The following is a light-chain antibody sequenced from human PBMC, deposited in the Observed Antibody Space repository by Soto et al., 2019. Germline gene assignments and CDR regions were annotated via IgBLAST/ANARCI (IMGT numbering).Light chain of an antibody. CDR3: SAWDDSLNGDV. CDR2: TTN. Sequence: QSVLTQPHSASGTPGQRVTISCSGSSSNIGTSSVHWFQQLPGTAPKLLISTTNQRPSGVPERFSGSKSGTSASLAISGFQSEDEADYYCSAWDDSLNGDVFGTGTKVTVL. J-gene: IGLJ1*01. V-gene: IGLV1-44*01. CDR1: SSNIGTSS.